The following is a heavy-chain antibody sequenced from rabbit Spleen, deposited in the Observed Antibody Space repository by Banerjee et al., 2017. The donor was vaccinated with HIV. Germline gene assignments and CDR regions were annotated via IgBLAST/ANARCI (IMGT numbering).Heavy chain of an antibody. CDR3: ARDTSSSFSSYGMDL. CDR1: GVSFSFSSY. CDR2: IEVGSSGFT. Sequence: QEQLEESGGGLVKPGASLTLTYTASGVSFSFSSYMCWVRQAPGKGLEWIACIEVGSSGFTYFATWAKGRFTISKTSSTTVTLQVTRLTAADTATYFCARDTSSSFSSYGMDLWGPGTLVTVS. J-gene: IGHJ6*01. D-gene: IGHD1-1*01. V-gene: IGHV1S45*01.